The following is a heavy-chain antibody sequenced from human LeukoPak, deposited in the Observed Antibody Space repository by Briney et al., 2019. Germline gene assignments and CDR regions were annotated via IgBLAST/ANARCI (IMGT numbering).Heavy chain of an antibody. V-gene: IGHV1-69*01. CDR1: GVTFSSYA. J-gene: IGHJ5*02. Sequence: ASVKVSCKASGVTFSSYAISWVRQAPGQGLEWMGGIIPIFGTANYAQKFQGRVTITADESTSTAYMELSSLRSEDTAVYYCARRVAVAGTNWFDPWGQGTLVTVSS. CDR3: ARRVAVAGTNWFDP. CDR2: IIPIFGTA. D-gene: IGHD6-19*01.